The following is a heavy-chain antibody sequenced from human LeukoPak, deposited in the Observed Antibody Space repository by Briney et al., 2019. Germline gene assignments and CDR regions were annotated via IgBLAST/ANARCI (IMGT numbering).Heavy chain of an antibody. CDR3: ARRGNYYYYMDV. V-gene: IGHV1-46*01. CDR2: INPSGGST. J-gene: IGHJ6*03. CDR1: GYTFTSYD. D-gene: IGHD3-16*01. Sequence: ASVKVSCKASGYTFTSYDINWVRQAPGQGLEWMGIINPSGGSTNYAQKFQGRVTMTRDMSTSTVYMELSSLRSEDTAVYYCARRGNYYYYMDVWGKGTPVTVSS.